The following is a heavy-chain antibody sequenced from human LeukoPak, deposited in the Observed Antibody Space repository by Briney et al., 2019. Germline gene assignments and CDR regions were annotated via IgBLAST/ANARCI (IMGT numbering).Heavy chain of an antibody. V-gene: IGHV7-4-1*02. CDR2: INTNTGNP. Sequence: ASVKVSRKASGYTFTTYPINWVRQAPGQGLEWMGWINTNTGNPTYARGFTGRFVFSLDTSVNTAYLQISSLKAEDTAVYYCARGGGLHRYCSSTSCYDAWGQGTLVTVSS. CDR1: GYTFTTYP. CDR3: ARGGGLHRYCSSTSCYDA. J-gene: IGHJ5*02. D-gene: IGHD2-2*01.